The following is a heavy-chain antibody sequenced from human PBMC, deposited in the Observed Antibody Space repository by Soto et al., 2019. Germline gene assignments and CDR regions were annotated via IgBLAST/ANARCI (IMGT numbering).Heavy chain of an antibody. CDR3: ARVRTPFKYYFDY. V-gene: IGHV3-7*01. CDR1: GFTFSSYW. CDR2: IKQDGSEK. Sequence: EVQLVESGGGLVQPGGSLRLSCAASGFTFSSYWMSWVRQAPGKGLEWVANIKQDGSEKYYVDSVKGRFTISRDNAKNSLYLQINSLRAEDTAVYYCARVRTPFKYYFDYWGQGTLVTVSS. J-gene: IGHJ4*02.